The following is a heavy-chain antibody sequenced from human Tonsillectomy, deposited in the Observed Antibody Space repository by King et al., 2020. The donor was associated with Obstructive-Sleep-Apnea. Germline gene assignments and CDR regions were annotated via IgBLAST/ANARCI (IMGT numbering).Heavy chain of an antibody. D-gene: IGHD3-22*01. CDR3: PTDYYDSSNYYLDY. CDR1: GFTFSNAW. V-gene: IGHV3-15*01. Sequence: VQLVESGGGLVKPGGSLRLSCAASGFTFSNAWMSWVRQAPGRGLEWVGRIKSKTDGGTTDYGAPVKGRFTISRDDSKNTLYLQMNSLKTEDTAVYSCPTDYYDSSNYYLDYWGQGTLVTVSS. CDR2: IKSKTDGGTT. J-gene: IGHJ4*02.